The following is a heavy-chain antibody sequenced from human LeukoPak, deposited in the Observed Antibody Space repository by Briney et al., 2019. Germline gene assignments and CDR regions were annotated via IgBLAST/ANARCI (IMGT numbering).Heavy chain of an antibody. CDR2: IYYSGST. Sequence: SEALSLTCTVSGDPMSRYYWSWIRQPPGKGLEWIGYIYYSGSTNYNPSLKSRVTMSVDTSKNKFSLNLSSVTAADTAVYYCARAGKYYDYVWGSYIFDYWGQGTLVTVSS. D-gene: IGHD3-16*01. CDR3: ARAGKYYDYVWGSYIFDY. CDR1: GDPMSRYY. J-gene: IGHJ4*02. V-gene: IGHV4-59*01.